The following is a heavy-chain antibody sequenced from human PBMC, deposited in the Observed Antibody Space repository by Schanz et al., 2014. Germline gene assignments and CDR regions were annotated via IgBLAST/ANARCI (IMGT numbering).Heavy chain of an antibody. J-gene: IGHJ6*02. CDR3: AKELSRRGGQTNFYYYYGMDV. CDR1: RFAFSNYD. CDR2: IYYNGTNK. V-gene: IGHV3-30*02. Sequence: QAQLVESGGGVVQPGGSLRLSCAASRFAFSNYDIHWVRQAPGKGLEWVALIYYNGTNKYYADSVKGRFTISRANSQNTLYLQSNTSRHEDTAVYSCAKELSRRGGQTNFYYYYGMDVWGQGTTVTVSS. D-gene: IGHD5-12*01.